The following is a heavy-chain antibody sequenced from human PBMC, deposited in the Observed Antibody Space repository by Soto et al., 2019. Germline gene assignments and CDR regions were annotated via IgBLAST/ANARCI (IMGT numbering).Heavy chain of an antibody. J-gene: IGHJ5*02. CDR2: INQVGST. Sequence: ETLSLTCAVYAGSFSDNYWTWIRQPPGKGLEWIGEINQVGSTNYNPSLKSRVTISLDTPKNQFSLKLSSVTAADTAVYYCARGLTYCSSTTCAETRFDPWGQGTLVTVSS. CDR1: AGSFSDNY. CDR3: ARGLTYCSSTTCAETRFDP. V-gene: IGHV4-34*01. D-gene: IGHD2-2*01.